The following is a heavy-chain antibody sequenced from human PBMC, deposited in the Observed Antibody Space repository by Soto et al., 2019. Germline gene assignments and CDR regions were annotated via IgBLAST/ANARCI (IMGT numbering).Heavy chain of an antibody. V-gene: IGHV3-11*01. Sequence: QVQLVESGGDLVKPGGSLRLSCAASGFTFSDYYMSWIRQAPGKGLEWVSSITSSGSTTYYTDSVKGRFTISRDNAKNSLYLQMNSLRYEDTAVDYCARERYSYGPYYFDYGGQGTLVTVSS. D-gene: IGHD5-18*01. CDR2: ITSSGSTT. J-gene: IGHJ4*02. CDR1: GFTFSDYY. CDR3: ARERYSYGPYYFDY.